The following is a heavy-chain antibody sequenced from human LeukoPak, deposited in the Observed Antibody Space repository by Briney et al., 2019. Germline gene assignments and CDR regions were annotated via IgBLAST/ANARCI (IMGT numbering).Heavy chain of an antibody. J-gene: IGHJ5*02. Sequence: SETLSLTCAVYGGSFIAYYRTWIRQPPGKGLEWIGEINHSGSSNYNSSLRSRVTISVDTSYKQFSLRLSSVTAADTAVYYCAPRGDIEHSYVYGKWFDPWGQGTRVTVSS. V-gene: IGHV4-34*01. D-gene: IGHD5-18*01. CDR1: GGSFIAYY. CDR3: APRGDIEHSYVYGKWFDP. CDR2: INHSGSS.